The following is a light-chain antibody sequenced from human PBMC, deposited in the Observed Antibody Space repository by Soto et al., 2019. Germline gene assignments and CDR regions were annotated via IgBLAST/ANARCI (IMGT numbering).Light chain of an antibody. CDR2: GVT. CDR1: GSDIGAYNF. CDR3: CSYAGSYTLGV. J-gene: IGLJ1*01. Sequence: QSALAQPPSASGSPGQSVTISCTGSGSDIGAYNFVSWYQQHPGKAPKLMIFGVTERPSGVPDRFSGSKSGNTASLTVSGLQADDEAVYYCCSYAGSYTLGVFGTGTKLTVL. V-gene: IGLV2-8*01.